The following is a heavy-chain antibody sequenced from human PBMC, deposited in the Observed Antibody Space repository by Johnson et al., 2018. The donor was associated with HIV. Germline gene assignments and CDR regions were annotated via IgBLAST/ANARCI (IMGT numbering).Heavy chain of an antibody. V-gene: IGHV3-30-3*01. CDR3: AREDYYYDNSGLMNQWKAFDI. CDR2: ISYDGSNK. Sequence: QVQLVESGGGVVQPGRSLRLSCAASGFTFSSYAMHWVRQAPGKGLEWVALISYDGSNKYSADSVKGRFTISRDNSKNTLYLQMNSLRAEDSAVYYCAREDYYYDNSGLMNQWKAFDIWGQGTVITVSS. CDR1: GFTFSSYA. J-gene: IGHJ3*02. D-gene: IGHD3-22*01.